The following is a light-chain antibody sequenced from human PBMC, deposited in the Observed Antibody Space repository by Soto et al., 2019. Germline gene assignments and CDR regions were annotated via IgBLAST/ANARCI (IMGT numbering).Light chain of an antibody. CDR1: QNIRSR. J-gene: IGKJ1*01. V-gene: IGKV1-5*01. CDR3: QHYNSYSEA. Sequence: DIQMTQSPSSLSASVWDRVTITCRASQNIRSRLAWFQQKPGKAPKLLIYDASSLERGVPQRFSGSGSGTEFTLTISSLQPDDFATYYCQHYNSYSEAFGQGTKVDIK. CDR2: DAS.